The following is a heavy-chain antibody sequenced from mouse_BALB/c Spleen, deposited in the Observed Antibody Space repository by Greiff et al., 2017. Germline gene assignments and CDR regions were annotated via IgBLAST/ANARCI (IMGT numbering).Heavy chain of an antibody. CDR1: GFAFSSYD. J-gene: IGHJ2*01. D-gene: IGHD2-3*01. Sequence: EVQVVESGGGLVKPGGSLKLSCAASGFAFSSYDMSWVRQTPEKRLEWVAYISSGGGSTYYPDTVKGRFTISRDNAKNTLYLQMSSLKSEDTAMYYCARPHDGYSYYFDYWGQGTTLTVSS. CDR3: ARPHDGYSYYFDY. CDR2: ISSGGGST. V-gene: IGHV5-12-1*01.